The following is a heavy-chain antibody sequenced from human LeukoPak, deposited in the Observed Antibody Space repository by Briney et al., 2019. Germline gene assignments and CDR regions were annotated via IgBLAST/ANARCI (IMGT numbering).Heavy chain of an antibody. D-gene: IGHD2-2*01. CDR2: IYHSGST. CDR3: ARVRGYCSSTICYRYYFDY. V-gene: IGHV4-39*07. J-gene: IGHJ4*02. Sequence: SQTLSLTCTVSGGSISSGGYYWGWIRQPPGKGLEWIGTIYHSGSTYYNPSLKSRVTISVDTSKNQFSLKLTSVTAADTAVYYCARVRGYCSSTICYRYYFDYWGQGTLVTVSS. CDR1: GGSISSGGYY.